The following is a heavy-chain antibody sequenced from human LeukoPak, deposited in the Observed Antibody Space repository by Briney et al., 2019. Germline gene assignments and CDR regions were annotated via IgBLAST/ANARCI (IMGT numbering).Heavy chain of an antibody. J-gene: IGHJ4*02. V-gene: IGHV3-30*03. CDR2: ISYDGSNK. CDR3: ARGGLFWTFDY. D-gene: IGHD3/OR15-3a*01. Sequence: PGRSLRLSCAASGFTFSSYGMHWVRQAPGKGLEWVAVISYDGSNKYYADSVKGRFTISRDNSKNTLYLQMNSLRAEDTAVYYCARGGLFWTFDYWGQGTLVTVSS. CDR1: GFTFSSYG.